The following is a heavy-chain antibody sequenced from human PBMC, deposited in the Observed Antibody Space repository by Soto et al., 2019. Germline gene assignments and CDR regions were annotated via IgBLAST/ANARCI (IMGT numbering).Heavy chain of an antibody. CDR3: AREDIAVAADY. CDR2: SNK. Sequence: SNKYYEDSVKGRFTISRDNSKNTLYLEMNSLRAEDTAVYYCAREDIAVAADYWGQGTLV. J-gene: IGHJ4*02. D-gene: IGHD6-19*01. V-gene: IGHV3-30-3*01.